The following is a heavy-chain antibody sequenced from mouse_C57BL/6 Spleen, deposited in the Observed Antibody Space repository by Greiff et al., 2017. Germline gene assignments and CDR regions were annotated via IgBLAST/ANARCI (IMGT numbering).Heavy chain of an antibody. Sequence: QVQLQQSGAELVKPGASVKISCKASGYAFSSYWMNWVKQRPGKGLEWIGQIYPGAGDTTYNGKFKGKATLTADKSSSAAYMQLSSLTSEDSAVYFCARSTLLYYFDFWGTGTTLTVSS. V-gene: IGHV1-80*01. J-gene: IGHJ2*01. CDR1: GYAFSSYW. D-gene: IGHD1-2*01. CDR2: IYPGAGDT. CDR3: ARSTLLYYFDF.